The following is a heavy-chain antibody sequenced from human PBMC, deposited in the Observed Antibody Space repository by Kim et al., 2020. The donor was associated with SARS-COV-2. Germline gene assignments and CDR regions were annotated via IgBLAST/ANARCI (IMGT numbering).Heavy chain of an antibody. D-gene: IGHD4-17*01. V-gene: IGHV1-2*06. Sequence: ASVKVSCKASGYTFTGYYMHWVRQAPGQGLEWMGRINPNSGGTNYAQKFQGRVTMTRDTSISTAYMELSRLRSDDTAVYYCASILYGDYLNFRASYYYYGMDVWGPGTTVTVSS. CDR2: INPNSGGT. CDR1: GYTFTGYY. J-gene: IGHJ6*02. CDR3: ASILYGDYLNFRASYYYYGMDV.